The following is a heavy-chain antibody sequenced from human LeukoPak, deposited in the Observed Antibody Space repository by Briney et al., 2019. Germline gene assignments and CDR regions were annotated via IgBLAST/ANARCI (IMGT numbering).Heavy chain of an antibody. Sequence: GRSLRVFCAASGFTFSSYGMHWVRQAPGKGLEWVAVISDDGRNKEYVESVKGRFTMSRENSKNTLYLQMNSLRAEDTAVYYCAKVFDRGSNMHAFDMWGQGTMVTVSS. V-gene: IGHV3-30*18. CDR2: ISDDGRNK. D-gene: IGHD1-26*01. J-gene: IGHJ3*02. CDR1: GFTFSSYG. CDR3: AKVFDRGSNMHAFDM.